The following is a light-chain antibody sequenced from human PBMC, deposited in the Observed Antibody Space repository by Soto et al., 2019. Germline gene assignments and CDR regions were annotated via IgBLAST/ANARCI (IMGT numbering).Light chain of an antibody. CDR2: DSS. Sequence: DIQMTQSPSTLSASAGDRFTISCRASQSIGRWVAWYQQKPGKAPKLLIFDSSSLESGVPARISGSGSGTEFTLTISSLQTDDFATYYCQQYNSYQWTFGQGTKVDIK. CDR3: QQYNSYQWT. V-gene: IGKV1-5*01. CDR1: QSIGRW. J-gene: IGKJ1*01.